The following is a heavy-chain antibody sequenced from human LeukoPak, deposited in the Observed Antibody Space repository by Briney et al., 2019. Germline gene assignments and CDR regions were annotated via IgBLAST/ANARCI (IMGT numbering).Heavy chain of an antibody. CDR1: GGSISNYY. CDR3: AGDFWSGTANWFDP. Sequence: SETLSLTCTVSGGSISNYYWSWIRQPPGKGLEWIGYIYYSGSTNYNPSLKSRVTISVDTSKNQFSLKLSSVTAADTAVYYCAGDFWSGTANWFDPWGQGTLVTVSS. CDR2: IYYSGST. D-gene: IGHD3-3*01. V-gene: IGHV4-59*08. J-gene: IGHJ5*02.